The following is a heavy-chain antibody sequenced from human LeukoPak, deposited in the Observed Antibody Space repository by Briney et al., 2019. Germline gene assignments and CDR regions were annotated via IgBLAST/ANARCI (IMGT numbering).Heavy chain of an antibody. D-gene: IGHD3-16*02. CDR2: MNPNSGNT. J-gene: IGHJ4*02. V-gene: IGHV1-8*01. CDR1: GYTFTSYV. Sequence: ASVKDSCKASGYTFTSYVINGGRQTTREGLEWMGWMNPNSGNTGYAQKLQGRVTMPRNTSISTAYMELSSLRSDDTAVYYCARGHRYDYVWGSYRRPTDYWGQGTLVTVSS. CDR3: ARGHRYDYVWGSYRRPTDY.